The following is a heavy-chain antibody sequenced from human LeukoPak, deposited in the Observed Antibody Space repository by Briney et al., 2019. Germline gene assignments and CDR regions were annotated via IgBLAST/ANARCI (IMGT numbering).Heavy chain of an antibody. CDR2: INWNGGST. CDR3: ARYRIVVVITGYYYYMDV. Sequence: GGSLRLSCAASGFTFDDYGMSWVRHAPGKGLEWVSGINWNGGSTGYADSVKGRFTISRDNAKNSLYLQMNSLRAEDTALYYCARYRIVVVITGYYYYMDVWGKGTTVTVSS. V-gene: IGHV3-20*04. CDR1: GFTFDDYG. J-gene: IGHJ6*03. D-gene: IGHD3-22*01.